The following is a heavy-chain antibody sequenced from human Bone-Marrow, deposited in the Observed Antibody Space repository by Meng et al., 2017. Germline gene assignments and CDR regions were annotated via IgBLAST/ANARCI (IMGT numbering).Heavy chain of an antibody. V-gene: IGHV3-33*01. CDR3: ARHSGTRQRGWFDP. CDR2: IWYDGSNK. Sequence: QGQRVGAGGGVGQPGRSLRLSCAASGFTFSSYGMHWVRQAQGKGLEWVAVIWYDGSNKYYADSVKGRFTISRDNSKNTLYLQMNSLRAEDTAVYYCARHSGTRQRGWFDPWGQGTLVTVSS. D-gene: IGHD1-26*01. J-gene: IGHJ5*02. CDR1: GFTFSSYG.